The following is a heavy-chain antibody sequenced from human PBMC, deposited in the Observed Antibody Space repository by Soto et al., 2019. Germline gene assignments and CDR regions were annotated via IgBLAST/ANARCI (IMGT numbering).Heavy chain of an antibody. CDR2: ITGSGGNT. D-gene: IGHD3-10*01. V-gene: IGHV3-23*01. J-gene: IGHJ6*02. CDR3: ARPSFSGTYPNHYYCAMDV. CDR1: GFTFSSYA. Sequence: EVPLLESGGGLVQPGGSLRLSCAASGFTFSSYAMRWVRQAPGKGLEWVSSITGSGGNTYYADSVKGRFTIFRDNSKSTLFLQMNSLRAGDTAVYYCARPSFSGTYPNHYYCAMDVWGQGTTVTVSS.